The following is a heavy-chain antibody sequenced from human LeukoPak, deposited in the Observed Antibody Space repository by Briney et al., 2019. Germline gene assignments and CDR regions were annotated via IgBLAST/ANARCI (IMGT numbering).Heavy chain of an antibody. CDR1: GGSISSGGYS. Sequence: SETLSLTCAVSGGSISSGGYSWSWIRQPPGKGLEWIGYIYYSGSTYYNPSLKSRVTISVDTSKNQFSLKLSSVTAADTAVNYCARAMGSNWFDPWGQGTLVTVSS. D-gene: IGHD2-15*01. CDR3: ARAMGSNWFDP. J-gene: IGHJ5*02. CDR2: IYYSGST. V-gene: IGHV4-30-4*07.